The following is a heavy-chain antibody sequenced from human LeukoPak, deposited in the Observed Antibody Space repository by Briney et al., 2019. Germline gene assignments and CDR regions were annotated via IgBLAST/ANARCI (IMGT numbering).Heavy chain of an antibody. D-gene: IGHD4-23*01. CDR1: GGTFSSYA. J-gene: IGHJ6*03. V-gene: IGHV1-69*05. CDR2: IIPIFGTA. Sequence: SVKVSCKASGGTFSSYAISWVRQAPGQGLEWMGGIIPIFGTANYAQKFQGRVTITTDESTSTAYMELSSLRSEDTAVYYCASNYAGYYYYMDVWGKGTTVTVSS. CDR3: ASNYAGYYYYMDV.